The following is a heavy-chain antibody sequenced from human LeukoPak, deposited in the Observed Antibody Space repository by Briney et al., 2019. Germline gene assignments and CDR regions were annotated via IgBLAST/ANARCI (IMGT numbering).Heavy chain of an antibody. J-gene: IGHJ4*02. CDR1: GFTFSSYG. Sequence: PGGSLRLSCAASGFTFSSYGMHWVRQAPGKGLEWVAVISYDGSSKYYADSVKGRFTISRDNSKNTLYLQMNSLRAEDTAVYYCAKDRVLLWFGELSLLDAFDYWGQGTLVTVSS. CDR3: AKDRVLLWFGELSLLDAFDY. D-gene: IGHD3-10*01. V-gene: IGHV3-30*18. CDR2: ISYDGSSK.